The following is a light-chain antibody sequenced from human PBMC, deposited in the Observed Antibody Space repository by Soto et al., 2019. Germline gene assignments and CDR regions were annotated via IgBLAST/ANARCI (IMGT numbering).Light chain of an antibody. V-gene: IGLV2-8*01. Sequence: QSVLTQPPSASGSPGQSVTISCTGTSSDVGGYDFVSWYQQHPGKAPKLMIHEVSKRPSGVPDRFSGSKSGNTASLTVSGLQAEDEADYSCSPYAGSKHYVSGPGTEVTAL. CDR1: SSDVGGYDF. CDR2: EVS. CDR3: SPYAGSKHYV. J-gene: IGLJ1*01.